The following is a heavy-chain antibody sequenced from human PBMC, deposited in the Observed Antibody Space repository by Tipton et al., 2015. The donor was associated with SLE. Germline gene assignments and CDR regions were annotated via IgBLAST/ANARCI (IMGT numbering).Heavy chain of an antibody. Sequence: GSLRLSCAASGFTFSDYYMSWIRQAPGKGLEWVSYISSSSSYTNYADSVKGRFTISRDNAKNSLYLQMNSLRAEDTAVYYCARERGDYGDLGGAFDIWGQGTMVTVSS. CDR1: GFTFSDYY. CDR3: ARERGDYGDLGGAFDI. J-gene: IGHJ3*02. D-gene: IGHD4-17*01. V-gene: IGHV3-11*05. CDR2: ISSSSSYT.